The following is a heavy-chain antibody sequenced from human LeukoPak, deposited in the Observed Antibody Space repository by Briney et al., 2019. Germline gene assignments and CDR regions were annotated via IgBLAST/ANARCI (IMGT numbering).Heavy chain of an antibody. V-gene: IGHV4-31*03. J-gene: IGHJ5*02. D-gene: IGHD1-26*01. Sequence: SQTLSLTCTVSGGSISSGGYYWSWIRQHPGKGLEWIGYIYYSGSTYYNPSLKSRVTISVDTSKNQFSLKLSSVTAADTAVYYCARSRAFNSGAFDPWGQGSLVTVSS. CDR3: ARSRAFNSGAFDP. CDR1: GGSISSGGYY. CDR2: IYYSGST.